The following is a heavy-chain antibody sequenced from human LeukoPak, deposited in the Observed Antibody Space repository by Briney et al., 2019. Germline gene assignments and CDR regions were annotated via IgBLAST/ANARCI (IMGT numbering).Heavy chain of an antibody. CDR1: GASMFNYY. CDR3: ARAPKFYYMDL. V-gene: IGHV4-59*01. CDR2: NHYSGGT. J-gene: IGHJ6*03. Sequence: PSETLSLTCTVSGASMFNYYWSWIRQSPGKGLEWIGFNHYSGGTSYKPSLKSRVTIPLDTTKNQFSLKLTSVTAADTAVYYCARAPKFYYMDLWGKGTTVSVSS.